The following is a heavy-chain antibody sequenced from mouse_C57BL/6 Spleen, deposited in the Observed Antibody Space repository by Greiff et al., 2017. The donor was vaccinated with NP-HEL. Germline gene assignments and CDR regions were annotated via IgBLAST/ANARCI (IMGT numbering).Heavy chain of an antibody. V-gene: IGHV3-1*01. CDR3: ARDGLTGTAWFAY. CDR1: GYSITSGYD. Sequence: EVQLQESGPGMVKPSQSLSLTCTVTGYSITSGYDWHWIRHFPGNKLEWMGYISYSGSTNYNPSLKSRISITHDTSKNHFFLKLNSVTTEDTATYYCARDGLTGTAWFAYWGQGTRVTVSA. CDR2: ISYSGST. J-gene: IGHJ3*01. D-gene: IGHD4-1*01.